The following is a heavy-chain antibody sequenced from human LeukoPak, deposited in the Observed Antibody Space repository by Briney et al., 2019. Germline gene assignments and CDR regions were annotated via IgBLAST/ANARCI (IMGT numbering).Heavy chain of an antibody. V-gene: IGHV3-23*01. CDR3: VNDYGDYDLYAFDI. CDR1: GFTFSSYA. D-gene: IGHD4-17*01. Sequence: GGSLRLSCAGSGFTFSSYAMSWVRQAPGKGLEWVSGISDSGVSTYYADSVKGRFTISRDNSKNTLYLQMNSLRAEDTAVYYCVNDYGDYDLYAFDIWGQGTMVTVSS. CDR2: ISDSGVST. J-gene: IGHJ3*02.